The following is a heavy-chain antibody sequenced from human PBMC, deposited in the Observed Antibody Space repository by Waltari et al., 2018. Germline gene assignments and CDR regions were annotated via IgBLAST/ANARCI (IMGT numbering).Heavy chain of an antibody. J-gene: IGHJ4*02. CDR3: ATVGGYCSSTSCPTTQFDY. Sequence: QVQLVQSGAEVKKPGASVKVSCKVSGYTLTELSMHWVRQAPGPGLEWMGGFDPEVGETIYAQKFQGRVTMTEDTSTDTAYMELSSLRSEDTAVYYCATVGGYCSSTSCPTTQFDYWGQGTLVTVSS. CDR1: GYTLTELS. V-gene: IGHV1-24*01. CDR2: FDPEVGET. D-gene: IGHD2-2*01.